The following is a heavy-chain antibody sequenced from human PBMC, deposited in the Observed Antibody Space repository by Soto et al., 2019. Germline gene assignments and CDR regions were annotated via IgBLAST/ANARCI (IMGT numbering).Heavy chain of an antibody. J-gene: IGHJ6*02. Sequence: EVQLVESGGGLVRPGGSLRLSCVASEFTFSSYWMHWVRQVPGKVLVWVSRLNEDGSFTTYADSVKGRFTISRDNAKKTLYLQMNSLRAEDTAVYYCARDLSGRADVWGQGTTVTVSS. CDR2: LNEDGSFT. V-gene: IGHV3-74*01. D-gene: IGHD3-10*01. CDR3: ARDLSGRADV. CDR1: EFTFSSYW.